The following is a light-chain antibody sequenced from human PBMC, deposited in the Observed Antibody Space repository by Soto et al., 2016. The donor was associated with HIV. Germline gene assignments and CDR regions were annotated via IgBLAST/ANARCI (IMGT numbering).Light chain of an antibody. V-gene: IGKV1-9*01. Sequence: DIQLTQSPSFLSVSVGDRVTITCRASQGISSYLAWYQQKPGKAPNLLIYAASTLQSGVPSRFSGSGSGTEFTLTISSLQPEDFATYYCQQANSFPHTFGGGTKVEIK. CDR1: QGISSY. CDR3: QQANSFPHT. CDR2: AAS. J-gene: IGKJ4*01.